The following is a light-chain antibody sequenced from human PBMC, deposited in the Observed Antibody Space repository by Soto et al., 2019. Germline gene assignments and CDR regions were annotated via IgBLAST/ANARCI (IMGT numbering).Light chain of an antibody. Sequence: DVAMTQSPLSLPVTLGQPASISCRSSQSLTYSDGNTYLNWFHLRPGQSPRRLIYKVSNRDSGVPDRFSGRGSGTDFTLKVSRVEAEDVGVYYCMQGTPWPPYTFGQGTKLEIK. CDR3: MQGTPWPPYT. CDR2: KVS. J-gene: IGKJ2*01. CDR1: QSLTYSDGNTY. V-gene: IGKV2-30*01.